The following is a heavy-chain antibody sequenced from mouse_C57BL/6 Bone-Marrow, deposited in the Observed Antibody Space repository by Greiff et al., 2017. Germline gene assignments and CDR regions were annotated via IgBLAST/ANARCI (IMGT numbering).Heavy chain of an antibody. CDR1: GFTFSSYT. D-gene: IGHD2-10*02. J-gene: IGHJ3*01. V-gene: IGHV5-9*01. CDR2: ISGGGGNT. CDR3: ARQEGYGNYGTFAY. Sequence: EVKLMESGGGLVKPGGSLKLSCAASGFTFSSYTMSWVRQTPEKRLEWVATISGGGGNTYYPDSVKGRFTISRDNAKNTLYLQMSSLRSEDTALYYCARQEGYGNYGTFAYWGQGTLVTVSA.